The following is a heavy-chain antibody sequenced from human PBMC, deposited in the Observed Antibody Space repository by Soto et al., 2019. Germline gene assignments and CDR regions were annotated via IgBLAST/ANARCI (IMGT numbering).Heavy chain of an antibody. Sequence: QVQLVQSGAEVKKPVASVKVSCKASGYTFTSYDINWVRQATGQGLEWMGWMNPNSGNTGYAQKFQGRVTMTRNTSISTAYMELSSLRSEDTAVYYCARGNLPYYDFWSGSYGMDVWGQGTTVTVSS. CDR1: GYTFTSYD. D-gene: IGHD3-3*01. CDR3: ARGNLPYYDFWSGSYGMDV. CDR2: MNPNSGNT. J-gene: IGHJ6*02. V-gene: IGHV1-8*01.